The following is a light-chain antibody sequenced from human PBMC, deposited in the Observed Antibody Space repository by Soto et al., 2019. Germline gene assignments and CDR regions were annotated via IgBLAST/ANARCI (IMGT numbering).Light chain of an antibody. V-gene: IGKV1-12*01. J-gene: IGKJ4*01. CDR1: QDIRSW. CDR3: QQANSLTLT. CDR2: AAT. Sequence: DIQMTQSPSHVSASVGDRVSITCRASQDIRSWLAWYQQRPGKAPKLLIYAATILQSGVPSRFSGSGSGTAFTLTISNLQPEDFASYFCQQANSLTLTLGGGTKV.